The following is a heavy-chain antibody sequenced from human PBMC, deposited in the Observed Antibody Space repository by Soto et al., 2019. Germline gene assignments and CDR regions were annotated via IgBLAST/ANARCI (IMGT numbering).Heavy chain of an antibody. CDR3: TRAFPGPTGTTTFDK. D-gene: IGHD1-1*01. J-gene: IGHJ4*02. CDR2: INPSGGST. V-gene: IGHV1-46*03. Sequence: QVQLVQSGAEVMKPGASVKVSCMSFGYTFTTYHMYWVRQAPGQGLERMGKINPSGGSTSYAHRFQGRVTMTRDTSTSTVYMELSGLTSEDTAVYYCTRAFPGPTGTTTFDKWGQGTLVTVSS. CDR1: GYTFTTYH.